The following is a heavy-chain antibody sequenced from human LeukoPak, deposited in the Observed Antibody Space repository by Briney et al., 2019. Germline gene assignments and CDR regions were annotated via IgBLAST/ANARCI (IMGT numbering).Heavy chain of an antibody. CDR1: GGSLSGYY. CDR3: ARGLSSSPVLRWPRPVYFDY. J-gene: IGHJ4*02. Sequence: SETLSLTCAVYGGSLSGYYWSWIRQPPGKGLEWIGEINHSGSTNYNPSLKSRVTISVDTSKNQFSLKLSSVTAADTAVYYCARGLSSSPVLRWPRPVYFDYWGQETLVTVSS. CDR2: INHSGST. D-gene: IGHD4-23*01. V-gene: IGHV4-34*01.